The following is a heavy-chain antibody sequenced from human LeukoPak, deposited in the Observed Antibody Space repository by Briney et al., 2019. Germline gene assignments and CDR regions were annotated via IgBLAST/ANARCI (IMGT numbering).Heavy chain of an antibody. V-gene: IGHV4-39*07. J-gene: IGHJ4*02. D-gene: IGHD6-13*01. CDR3: ARDGAAAGMGNSFDY. CDR1: GGSISSSSYY. Sequence: PSETLSLTCTVSGGSISSSSYYWGWIRQPPGKGLEWIGSIYYSGSTYYNPSLKSRVTISVDTSKNQFSLKLSSVTAADTAVYYCARDGAAAGMGNSFDYWGQGTLVTVSS. CDR2: IYYSGST.